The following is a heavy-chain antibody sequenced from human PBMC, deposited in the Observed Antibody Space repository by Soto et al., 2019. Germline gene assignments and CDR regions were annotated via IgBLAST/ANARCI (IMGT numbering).Heavy chain of an antibody. CDR2: IYYSGST. J-gene: IGHJ5*02. CDR1: GGSISSYY. CDR3: ARAKAPLYSSSWYGFDP. D-gene: IGHD6-13*01. V-gene: IGHV4-59*08. Sequence: QVQLQESGPGLVKPSETLSLTCTVSGGSISSYYWSWIRQPPGKGLEWIGYIYYSGSTNYNPSLKRRVTISVDTAKNQFSLKLSSVTAADTAVYYCARAKAPLYSSSWYGFDPWGQGTLVTVSS.